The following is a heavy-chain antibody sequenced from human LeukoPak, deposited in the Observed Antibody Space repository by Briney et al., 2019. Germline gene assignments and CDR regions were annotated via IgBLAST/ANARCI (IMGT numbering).Heavy chain of an antibody. D-gene: IGHD1-1*01. J-gene: IGHJ6*03. V-gene: IGHV3-7*04. CDR3: ARVYNWNHGGYYYYTDV. CDR2: IKQDGSEK. CDR1: GFTFSSYW. Sequence: GGSLRLSCAASGFTFSSYWMSWVRQAPGKGLEWVANIKQDGSEKYYVDSVKGRFTISRDNAKNSLYLQMNSLRAEDTAVYYCARVYNWNHGGYYYYTDVWGKGTTVTISS.